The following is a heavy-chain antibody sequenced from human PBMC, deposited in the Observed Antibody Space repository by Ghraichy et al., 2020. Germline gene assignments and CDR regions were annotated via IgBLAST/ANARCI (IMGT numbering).Heavy chain of an antibody. Sequence: APVKVSCKASGYILTDYYIHWVRQAPGQGLEWMGWINPNSGGANYEQNFQDRVTMTRDTSISTAYMELSRLRFDDTAVYYCARGGREIYYYYYFMDVWGKGTTVTVSS. J-gene: IGHJ6*03. CDR2: INPNSGGA. V-gene: IGHV1-2*02. CDR3: ARGGREIYYYYYFMDV. CDR1: GYILTDYY.